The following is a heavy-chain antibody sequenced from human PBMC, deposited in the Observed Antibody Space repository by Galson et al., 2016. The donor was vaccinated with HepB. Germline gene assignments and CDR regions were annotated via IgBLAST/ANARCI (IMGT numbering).Heavy chain of an antibody. CDR3: ARDHSLAETGPHFDC. V-gene: IGHV3-74*01. Sequence: SLRLSCAASGFTFSSHWMHWVRQAPGKGLVWVSRINTVGTTTTYADSAKGRFTISRDNAKNTLYLQMDDLRAEDTAVYYCARDHSLAETGPHFDCWGQGIFVTVS. J-gene: IGHJ4*02. CDR2: INTVGTTT. D-gene: IGHD7-27*01. CDR1: GFTFSSHW.